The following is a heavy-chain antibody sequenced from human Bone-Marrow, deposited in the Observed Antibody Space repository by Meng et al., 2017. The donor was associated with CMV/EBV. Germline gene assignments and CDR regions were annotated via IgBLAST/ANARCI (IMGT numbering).Heavy chain of an antibody. CDR2: IYHSGST. V-gene: IGHV4-38-2*02. J-gene: IGHJ4*02. Sequence: SETLSLTCTVSGYSISSGYYWGWIRQPPGKGLEWIGSIYHSGSTYYNPSLKSRVTISVDTSKNQFSLKLSSVTAADTAVYYCARVSEMSTNGFDYWGQGPRSPSPQ. CDR1: GYSISSGYY. D-gene: IGHD2-8*01. CDR3: ARVSEMSTNGFDY.